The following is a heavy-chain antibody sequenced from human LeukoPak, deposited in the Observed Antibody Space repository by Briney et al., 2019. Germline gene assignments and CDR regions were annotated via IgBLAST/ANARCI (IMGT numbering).Heavy chain of an antibody. CDR3: ARVVDTAMVHFDY. Sequence: GASVKVSCKASGYTFTGYYMHWVRQAPGQGLEWMGWINPNSGGTNYAQKFQGRVTMTRDTSISTAYMELSRLRSDDTAVYYCARVVDTAMVHFDYWGQGTLATVSS. D-gene: IGHD5-18*01. J-gene: IGHJ4*02. CDR2: INPNSGGT. V-gene: IGHV1-2*02. CDR1: GYTFTGYY.